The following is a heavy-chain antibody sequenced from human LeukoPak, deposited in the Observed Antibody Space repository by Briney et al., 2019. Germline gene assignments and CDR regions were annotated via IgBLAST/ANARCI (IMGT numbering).Heavy chain of an antibody. CDR3: ARDRARYCSSTSCYYGGGY. CDR1: GFTFSSYA. J-gene: IGHJ4*02. D-gene: IGHD2-2*01. CDR2: ISGSGGST. V-gene: IGHV3-23*01. Sequence: GGSLRLSCAASGFTFSSYAMSWVRQAPGKGLEWVSAISGSGGSTYYADSAKGRFTISRDNSKNTLYLQMNSLRAEDTAVYYCARDRARYCSSTSCYYGGGYWGQGTLVTVSS.